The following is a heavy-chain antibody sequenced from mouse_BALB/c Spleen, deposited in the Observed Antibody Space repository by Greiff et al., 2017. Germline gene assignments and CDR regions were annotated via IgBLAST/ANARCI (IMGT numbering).Heavy chain of an antibody. V-gene: IGHV5-9-4*01. J-gene: IGHJ4*01. CDR3: ARYYGNPYAMDY. D-gene: IGHD2-1*01. CDR2: ISSGGSYT. Sequence: EVKLVESGGGLVKPGGSLKLSCAASGFTFSSYAMSWVRQSPEKRLEWVAEISSGGSYTYYPDTVTGRFTISRDNAKNTLYLEMSSLRSEDTAMYDCARYYGNPYAMDYWGQGTSVTVPS. CDR1: GFTFSSYA.